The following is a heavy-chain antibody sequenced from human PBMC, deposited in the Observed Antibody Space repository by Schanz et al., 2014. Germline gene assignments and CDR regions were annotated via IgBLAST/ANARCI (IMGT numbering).Heavy chain of an antibody. Sequence: QVQLVQSGAEVKRPGASVRVSCKASGYSFTDYAIHWVRQAPGQGLEWMGKINPSSGTTRIAQKFQGRVTMTRDTSTSTVYMELSSLRSEDTAVYYCARDGEAAAGCDYWGQGTQVIVSS. V-gene: IGHV1-46*03. CDR3: ARDGEAAAGCDY. J-gene: IGHJ4*02. D-gene: IGHD6-13*01. CDR2: INPSSGTT. CDR1: GYSFTDYA.